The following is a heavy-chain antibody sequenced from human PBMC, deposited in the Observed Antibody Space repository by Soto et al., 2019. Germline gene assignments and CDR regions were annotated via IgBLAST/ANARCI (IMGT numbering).Heavy chain of an antibody. CDR1: GFTFSSYG. CDR3: ASTYYYDSSGSKARDY. V-gene: IGHV3-33*01. CDR2: IWYDGSNK. Sequence: QVPLVESGGGVVQPGRSLRLSCAASGFTFSSYGMHWVRQAPGKGLEWVAVIWYDGSNKYYADSVKGRFTISRDNSKNTLYLQMNSLRAEDTAVYYCASTYYYDSSGSKARDYWGQGTLVTVSS. D-gene: IGHD3-22*01. J-gene: IGHJ4*02.